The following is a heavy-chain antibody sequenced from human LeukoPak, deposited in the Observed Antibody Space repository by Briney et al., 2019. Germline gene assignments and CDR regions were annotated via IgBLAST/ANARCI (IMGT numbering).Heavy chain of an antibody. Sequence: PGRSLRLSCAASGFTFSNYGMHWVRQAPGKGLEWVAVISYDGSNKYYADSVKGRFTISRDNSKNTLYLQMNSLRAEDTAVYYCAKEVQVERRKDGFDIWGQGTMVTVSS. CDR3: AKEVQVERRKDGFDI. J-gene: IGHJ3*02. V-gene: IGHV3-30*18. CDR1: GFTFSNYG. CDR2: ISYDGSNK. D-gene: IGHD1-1*01.